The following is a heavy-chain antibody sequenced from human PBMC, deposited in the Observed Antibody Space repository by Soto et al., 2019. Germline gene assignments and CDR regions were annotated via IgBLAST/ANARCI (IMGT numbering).Heavy chain of an antibody. CDR3: ARVTYGDYVGYLDP. CDR1: GGSISSGGYS. V-gene: IGHV4-30-2*01. CDR2: IYHSGST. Sequence: PWETLSLTCAVSGGSISSGGYSWSWIRQPPGKGLEWIGYIYHSGSTYYNPSLKSRVTISVDRSKNQFSLKLSSVTAADTAVYYCARVTYGDYVGYLDPLGQGIHVTVSS. J-gene: IGHJ5*02. D-gene: IGHD4-17*01.